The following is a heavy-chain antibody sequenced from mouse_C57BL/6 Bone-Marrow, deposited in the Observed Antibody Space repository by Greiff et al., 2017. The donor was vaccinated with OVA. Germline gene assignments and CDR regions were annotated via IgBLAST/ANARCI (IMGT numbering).Heavy chain of an antibody. CDR2: IDPENGDT. CDR3: TTTPPSYYDGSSSWFAY. Sequence: EVKLQQSGAELVRPGASVKLSCTASGFNIKDDYMHWVKQRPEQGLEWIGWIDPENGDTEYASKFQGKATITADTSSNTAYLQLSSLTSQDTAVYYCTTTPPSYYDGSSSWFAYWGQGTLVTVSA. V-gene: IGHV14-4*01. CDR1: GFNIKDDY. J-gene: IGHJ3*01. D-gene: IGHD1-1*01.